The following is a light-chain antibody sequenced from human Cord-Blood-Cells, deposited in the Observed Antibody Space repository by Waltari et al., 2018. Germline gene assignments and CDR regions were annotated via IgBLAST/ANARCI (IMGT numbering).Light chain of an antibody. CDR2: GKN. CDR1: SLRSYY. J-gene: IGLJ1*01. CDR3: NSRDSSGNHHV. V-gene: IGLV3-19*01. Sequence: SSALIQDPAVSVAFAQPARITCQGDSLRSYYASWYHHKPGQAPVLVMYGKNNRPSRMPDRFSASSSENTASLVITGAQAEDEADYYCNSRDSSGNHHVCGTGTKVTVL.